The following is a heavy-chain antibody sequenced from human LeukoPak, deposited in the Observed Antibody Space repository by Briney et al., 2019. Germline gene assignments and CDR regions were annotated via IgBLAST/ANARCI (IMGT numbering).Heavy chain of an antibody. J-gene: IGHJ4*02. CDR2: INPNNGGT. D-gene: IGHD2-8*02. CDR3: ARVDGGEWYYFDY. Sequence: ASVKVSCKASGYTFTGYYKHWVRQAPGQGLEWMGWINPNNGGTNYAQKFQGRVTMTLDTSISTGYMELSRLRSDDTAIHFCARVDGGEWYYFDYWGQGTLVTVFS. V-gene: IGHV1-2*02. CDR1: GYTFTGYY.